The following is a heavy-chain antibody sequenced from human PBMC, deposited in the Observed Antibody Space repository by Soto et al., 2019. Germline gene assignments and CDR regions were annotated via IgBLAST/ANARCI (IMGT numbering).Heavy chain of an antibody. Sequence: PSETLSLTCTVSGGSISSGDYYWSWIRQPPGKGLEWIGYIYCSGSTYYNPSLKSRVTISVDTSKNQFSLKLSSVTAADTAVYYCASSIVVVPAAIPSFLTYYYYYGMDVWGQGTTVTVSS. CDR1: GGSISSGDYY. J-gene: IGHJ6*02. V-gene: IGHV4-30-4*01. D-gene: IGHD2-2*02. CDR3: ASSIVVVPAAIPSFLTYYYYYGMDV. CDR2: IYCSGST.